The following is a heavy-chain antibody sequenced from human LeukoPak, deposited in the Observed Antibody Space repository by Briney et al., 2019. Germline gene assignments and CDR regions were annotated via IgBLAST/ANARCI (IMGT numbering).Heavy chain of an antibody. V-gene: IGHV4-4*07. CDR2: IYTSGST. Sequence: SETLSLTCTVSGGSISSYYWSWIRQPAGKGLEWIGRIYTSGSTNYNPSLKSRVTMSVDTSTNQFSLKLSSVTAADTAVYYCARAQGSSGLNWFDPWGQGTLVTVSS. J-gene: IGHJ5*02. CDR3: ARAQGSSGLNWFDP. CDR1: GGSISSYY. D-gene: IGHD3-22*01.